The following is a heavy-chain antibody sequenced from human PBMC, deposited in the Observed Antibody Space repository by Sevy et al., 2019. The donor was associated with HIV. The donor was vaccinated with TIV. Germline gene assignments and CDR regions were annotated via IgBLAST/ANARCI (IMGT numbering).Heavy chain of an antibody. CDR1: GFTFSSYG. CDR2: IWYDGSNK. J-gene: IGHJ6*02. D-gene: IGHD3-3*01. Sequence: GGSLRLSCAASGFTFSSYGMHWVRQAPGKGLEWVAVIWYDGSNKYYADSVKGRFTISRDNSKNTLYLQMNSLRAEDTAVYYCARGLYYDCWSGYYKSRMYYYGMDVWGQGTTVTVSS. CDR3: ARGLYYDCWSGYYKSRMYYYGMDV. V-gene: IGHV3-33*01.